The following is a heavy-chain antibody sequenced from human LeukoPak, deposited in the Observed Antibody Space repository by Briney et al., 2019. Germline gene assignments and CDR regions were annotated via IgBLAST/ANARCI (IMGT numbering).Heavy chain of an antibody. Sequence: SETLSLTCAVYGGSFSGYYWSWIRQPPGKGLEWIGEINHSGSTNYNPSLKSRVTISVDTSKNQFSLKLSSVTAADTAVYYCARRGLLLWFGELGVGDMDVWGKGTTVTVSS. CDR1: GGSFSGYY. CDR3: ARRGLLLWFGELGVGDMDV. CDR2: INHSGST. D-gene: IGHD3-10*01. V-gene: IGHV4-34*01. J-gene: IGHJ6*03.